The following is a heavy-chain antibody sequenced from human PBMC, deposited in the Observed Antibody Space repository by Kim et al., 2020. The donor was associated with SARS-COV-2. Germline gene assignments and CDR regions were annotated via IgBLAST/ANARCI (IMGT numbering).Heavy chain of an antibody. J-gene: IGHJ3*02. Sequence: SETLSLTCTVSGGSISSSSYYWGWIRQPPGKGLEWIGSIYYSGSTYYNPSLKSRVTISVDTSKNQFSLKLSSVTAADTAVYYCARDRIPPWWAFDIWGQGTMVTVSS. D-gene: IGHD2-15*01. CDR2: IYYSGST. V-gene: IGHV4-39*02. CDR1: GGSISSSSYY. CDR3: ARDRIPPWWAFDI.